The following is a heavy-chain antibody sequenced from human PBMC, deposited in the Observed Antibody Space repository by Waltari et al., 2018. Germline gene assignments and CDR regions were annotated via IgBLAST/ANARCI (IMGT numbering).Heavy chain of an antibody. CDR1: GFPVSNNS. D-gene: IGHD7-27*01. V-gene: IGHV3-53*01. CDR2: IYSGGDT. J-gene: IGHJ3*02. CDR3: ATWTGGSLGAFDN. Sequence: EVQLVESGGGLIQPGGSLRLSCEVSGFPVSNNSIGWVRQALGKGVGGVLDIYSGGDTYDADAVRGRFTISRDNSKNTLYLQMNSLRVEDTALYYCATWTGGSLGAFDNWGQGTMVTVSS.